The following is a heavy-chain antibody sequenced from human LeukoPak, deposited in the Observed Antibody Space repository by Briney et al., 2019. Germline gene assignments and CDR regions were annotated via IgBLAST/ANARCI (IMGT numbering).Heavy chain of an antibody. CDR3: ARVVDHDYYDYYLDY. CDR2: IYSSGST. V-gene: IGHV3-53*01. J-gene: IGHJ4*02. CDR1: GFTVSTND. D-gene: IGHD4-17*01. Sequence: GGSLRLSCAASGFTVSTNDMSWVRQAPGKGLECVSIIYSSGSTYNADSVKGRFTISRGTSKNTLFLQMNSLTAEDTAFYYCARVVDHDYYDYYLDYWGQGTLVTVSS.